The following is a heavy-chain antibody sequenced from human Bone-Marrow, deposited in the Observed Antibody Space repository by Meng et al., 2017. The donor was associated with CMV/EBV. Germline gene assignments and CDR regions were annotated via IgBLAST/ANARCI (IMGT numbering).Heavy chain of an antibody. Sequence: LRLSCTVSGGSISSGGYYWSWIRQHPGKGLEWIGYIYYSGSTYYNPSLKSRVTISVDTSKNQFSLKLSSVTAADTAVYYCARDNVCSSTSSVCHYYGMDVWGQGTTVTVSS. V-gene: IGHV4-31*03. J-gene: IGHJ6*02. CDR3: ARDNVCSSTSSVCHYYGMDV. CDR1: GGSISSGGYY. D-gene: IGHD2-2*01. CDR2: IYYSGST.